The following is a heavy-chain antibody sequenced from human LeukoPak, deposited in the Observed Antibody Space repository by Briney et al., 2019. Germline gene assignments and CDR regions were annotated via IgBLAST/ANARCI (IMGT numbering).Heavy chain of an antibody. J-gene: IGHJ5*02. Sequence: SETLSLTCTVAGGSISSYYWSWIRQPPGKGLEWIGYIYYSGSTNYNPSLKSRVTISVDTSKNQFSLKLTSVTAADTAVYFCARGGYYGSGNDFRFDPWGQGTLVTVSS. V-gene: IGHV4-59*01. CDR3: ARGGYYGSGNDFRFDP. CDR2: IYYSGST. CDR1: GGSISSYY. D-gene: IGHD3-10*01.